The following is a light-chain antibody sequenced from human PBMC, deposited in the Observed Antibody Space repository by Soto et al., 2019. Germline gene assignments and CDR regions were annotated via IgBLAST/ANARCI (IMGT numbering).Light chain of an antibody. CDR2: STS. CDR1: QSVSSTY. V-gene: IGKV3-20*01. Sequence: DTVLTQSPGTLSLSPGERATLSCRASQSVSSTYLSWYQQKPGQAPRLLIYSTSSRATGIPDRFSGSGSGTDFTLTISRLDPDDFAVYYCQQYGVSPSLYTFGQGTKLEIK. CDR3: QQYGVSPSLYT. J-gene: IGKJ2*01.